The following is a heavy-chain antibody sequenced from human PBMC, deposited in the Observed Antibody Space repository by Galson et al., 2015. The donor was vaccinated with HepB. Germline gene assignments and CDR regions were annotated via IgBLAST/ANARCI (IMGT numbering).Heavy chain of an antibody. CDR2: ITASGGST. J-gene: IGHJ2*01. CDR1: GFTFSTYA. CDR3: AKNPHTAMVTWYFDL. D-gene: IGHD5-18*01. V-gene: IGHV3-23*01. Sequence: SLRLSCAASGFTFSTYAMSWVRPAPGKGLEWVSTITASGGSTYYADSVEGRFTISRDNSKNTLYLQMNSLRAEDTAVYYCAKNPHTAMVTWYFDLWGRGTLVTVSS.